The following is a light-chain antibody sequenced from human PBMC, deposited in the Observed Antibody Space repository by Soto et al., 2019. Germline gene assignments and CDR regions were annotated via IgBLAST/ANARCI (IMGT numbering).Light chain of an antibody. CDR2: AAS. V-gene: IGKV1-17*01. J-gene: IGKJ1*01. CDR1: QDIQNA. Sequence: DIQITQSPSSLSASVGDRVTITCRASQDIQNALGWYQQKPGKAPKRLIYAASSLQSGVPSRFSGSRSGTEFTLTISSLQPEDFATYYCLQHDSDVWTFGQGTKVDIK. CDR3: LQHDSDVWT.